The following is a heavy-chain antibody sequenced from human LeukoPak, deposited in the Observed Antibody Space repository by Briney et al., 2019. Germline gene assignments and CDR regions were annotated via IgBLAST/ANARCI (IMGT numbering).Heavy chain of an antibody. CDR2: ITRSGTI. Sequence: GGSLRLSCAASGFTSSTYDMSWVRRAPGTGLEWVSYITRSGTIYYADSVKGRFTISRDNAKNSLSLQMNSLRAEDTAVYYCARDFAREFTIDYWGQGTLVTVSS. D-gene: IGHD3-10*01. CDR1: GFTSSTYD. J-gene: IGHJ4*02. V-gene: IGHV3-48*01. CDR3: ARDFAREFTIDY.